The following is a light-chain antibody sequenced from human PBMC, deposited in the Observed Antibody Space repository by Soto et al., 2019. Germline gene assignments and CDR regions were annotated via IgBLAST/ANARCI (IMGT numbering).Light chain of an antibody. J-gene: IGKJ1*01. V-gene: IGKV1-39*01. CDR2: SES. CDR1: QSISSY. CDR3: QQSYSTPPT. Sequence: DIQMTQSPSSLSASVGDRVTITCRASQSISSYLNWYQQKPGKAPKLLIYSESSLQSGVPSRFSSSGSGTDFTLTISSLQPEDFATYYCQQSYSTPPTFGQGTKVEIK.